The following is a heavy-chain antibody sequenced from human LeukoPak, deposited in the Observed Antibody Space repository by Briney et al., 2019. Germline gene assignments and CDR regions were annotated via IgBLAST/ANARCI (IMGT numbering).Heavy chain of an antibody. CDR2: INSGDSSI. V-gene: IGHV3-48*03. CDR3: ARDCDFYRADY. D-gene: IGHD2-21*02. J-gene: IGHJ4*02. Sequence: PGGSLRLSCAVSGFIFSSYEMNWVRQAPGKGLEWVSYINSGDSSIYYADSVKGRFTISRDNARNSLYLQMNSLRAEDTAVYFCARDCDFYRADYWGQGALVTVSS. CDR1: GFIFSSYE.